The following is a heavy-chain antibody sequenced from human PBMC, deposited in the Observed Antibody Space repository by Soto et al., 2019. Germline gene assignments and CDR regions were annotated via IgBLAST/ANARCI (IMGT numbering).Heavy chain of an antibody. J-gene: IGHJ6*02. Sequence: PGGSLRLSCAASGFTFSNAWMNWVRQAPGKGLEWVGRIKSKTDGGTTDYAAPVKGRFTISRDDSKNTLYLQMNSLKTEDTAVYYCTTDEDYGDLEGLENYYYGMDVWGQGTTVTVSS. CDR2: IKSKTDGGTT. V-gene: IGHV3-15*07. CDR1: GFTFSNAW. D-gene: IGHD4-17*01. CDR3: TTDEDYGDLEGLENYYYGMDV.